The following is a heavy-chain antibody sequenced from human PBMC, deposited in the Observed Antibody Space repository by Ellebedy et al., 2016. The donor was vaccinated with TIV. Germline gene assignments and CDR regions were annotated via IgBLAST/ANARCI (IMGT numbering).Heavy chain of an antibody. J-gene: IGHJ6*02. V-gene: IGHV3-21*01. D-gene: IGHD3-10*01. CDR2: ISSSSSYI. CDR3: AREVRGGSGSRYGMDV. Sequence: GGSLRLXCAASGFTFSSYSMNWVRQAPGKGLEWVSSISSSSSYIYYADSVKGRFTISRDNAKNSLYLQMNSLGAEDTAVYYCAREVRGGSGSRYGMDVWGQGTTVTVSS. CDR1: GFTFSSYS.